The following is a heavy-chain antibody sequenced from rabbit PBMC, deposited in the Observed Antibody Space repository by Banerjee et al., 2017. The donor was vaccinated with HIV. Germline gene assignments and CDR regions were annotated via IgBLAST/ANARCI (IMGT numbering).Heavy chain of an antibody. D-gene: IGHD1-1*01. CDR2: INTSSGNT. Sequence: QEQLEESGGDLVKPEGSLTLTCTASGFSFSNKYVMCWVRQAPGKGLEWIACINTSSGNTVYASWAKGRFTISKTSSTTVTLQMTSLTAADTATYFCARDRANGGGLLTLFNLWGQGTLVTVS. V-gene: IGHV1S45*01. J-gene: IGHJ4*01. CDR1: GFSFSNKYV. CDR3: ARDRANGGGLLTLFNL.